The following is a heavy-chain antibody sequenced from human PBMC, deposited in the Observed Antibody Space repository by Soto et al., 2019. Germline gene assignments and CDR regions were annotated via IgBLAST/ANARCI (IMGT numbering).Heavy chain of an antibody. CDR2: IYYSGSS. CDR1: GGSIKSYY. J-gene: IGHJ4*03. CDR3: ARYSYGSDYYFDY. Sequence: PSETLSLTCTVSGGSIKSYYWSWIRQPPGKGLEWIGSIYYSGSSNSGPSLKSRVTMSVDTSKNQFSLKLSAVIAADTAMYYCARYSYGSDYYFDYWGQGTTVTVSS. V-gene: IGHV4-59*01. D-gene: IGHD3-10*01.